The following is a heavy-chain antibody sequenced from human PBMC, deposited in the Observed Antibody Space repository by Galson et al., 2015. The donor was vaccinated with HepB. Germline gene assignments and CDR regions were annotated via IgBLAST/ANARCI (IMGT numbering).Heavy chain of an antibody. Sequence: SVKVSCKASGGTFSSYTISWVRQAPGQGLEWMGRIIPILGIANYAQKFQGRVTITADKSTSTAYMELSSLRSEDTAVYYCASLEGEAARENYYFDYWGQGTLVTVSS. J-gene: IGHJ4*02. CDR3: ASLEGEAARENYYFDY. CDR1: GGTFSSYT. CDR2: IIPILGIA. V-gene: IGHV1-69*02. D-gene: IGHD3-3*01.